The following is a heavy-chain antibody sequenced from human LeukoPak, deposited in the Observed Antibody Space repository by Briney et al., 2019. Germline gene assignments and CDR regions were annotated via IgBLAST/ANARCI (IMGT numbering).Heavy chain of an antibody. D-gene: IGHD7-27*01. CDR3: ARRGWGSAGWFDP. CDR2: TYYRSKWFD. Sequence: SQTLSLTCAISGDSVSSNSAAWNWLRQSPSRGLEWLGRTYYRSKWFDDYAVSVKSRITINPDTSKNQFSLQLNSVTPEDTAVYYCARRGWGSAGWFDPWGQGTLVTVSS. CDR1: GDSVSSNSAA. V-gene: IGHV6-1*01. J-gene: IGHJ5*02.